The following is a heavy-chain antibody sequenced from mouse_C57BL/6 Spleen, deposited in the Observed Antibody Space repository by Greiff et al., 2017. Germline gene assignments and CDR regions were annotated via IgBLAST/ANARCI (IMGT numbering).Heavy chain of an antibody. CDR2: IYPGDGDT. J-gene: IGHJ2*01. CDR1: GYAFSSSW. D-gene: IGHD1-1*01. Sequence: VKLMESGPELVKPGASVKISCKASGYAFSSSWMNWVKQRPGKGLEWIGRIYPGDGDTNYNGKFKGKATLTADKSSSTAYMQLSSLTSEDSAVYCCAGGSSYFDCWGQGTTLTVSS. V-gene: IGHV1-82*01. CDR3: AGGSSYFDC.